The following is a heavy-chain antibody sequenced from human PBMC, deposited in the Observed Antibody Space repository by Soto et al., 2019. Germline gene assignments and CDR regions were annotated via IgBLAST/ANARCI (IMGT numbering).Heavy chain of an antibody. V-gene: IGHV5-51*01. D-gene: IGHD3-10*01. CDR3: ARHSTSAPKDY. Sequence: PGESLKISCKGSGYRFTTYWIGWVREMPGKGLEWMGLIYPGDSNTRFSPSFQGQVTISVDMSISTAFLQWNSLKASDNAIHYCARHSTSAPKDYWGQGTLVTVSS. CDR2: IYPGDSNT. J-gene: IGHJ4*01. CDR1: GYRFTTYW.